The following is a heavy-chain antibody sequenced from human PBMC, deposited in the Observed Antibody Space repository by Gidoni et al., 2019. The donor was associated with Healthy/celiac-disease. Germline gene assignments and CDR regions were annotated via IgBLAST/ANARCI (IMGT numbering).Heavy chain of an antibody. J-gene: IGHJ3*02. CDR3: AKDLWWELLNAFDI. Sequence: EVQLLESGGGLVQPGGSLRLSCAATGLTFSSYAMNWVRQAPGKGFECVSAISGSGGSTYYADSVKGRFTISRDNSKNTLYLQMNSLRAEDTAVYYCAKDLWWELLNAFDIWGQGTMVTVSS. CDR2: ISGSGGST. V-gene: IGHV3-23*01. D-gene: IGHD1-26*01. CDR1: GLTFSSYA.